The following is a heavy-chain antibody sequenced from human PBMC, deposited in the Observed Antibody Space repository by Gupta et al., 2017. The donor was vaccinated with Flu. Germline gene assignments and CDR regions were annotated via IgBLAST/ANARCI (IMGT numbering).Heavy chain of an antibody. CDR3: ARENSGSSHIVDDAFDI. D-gene: IGHD1-26*01. V-gene: IGHV1-46*01. Sequence: GQGLKWMRIINPSGGSTSYAQKCQVRVTMTRDTSTSTVYMELSSLRSEDTAVYYCARENSGSSHIVDDAFDIWGQGTMVTVSS. CDR2: INPSGGST. J-gene: IGHJ3*02.